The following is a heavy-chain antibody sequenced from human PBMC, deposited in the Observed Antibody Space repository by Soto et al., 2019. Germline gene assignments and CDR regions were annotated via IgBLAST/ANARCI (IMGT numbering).Heavy chain of an antibody. D-gene: IGHD4-17*01. CDR2: IYYSGST. Sequence: QVQLQESGPGLVKPSQTLSLTCTVSGGSISSGGYYWSWIRQHPGKGLEWIGYIYYSGSTYYNPSLKSRVTISVDTSKNQCSLKLSSVTAADTAVYYCAREAATVTTGWFDPWGQGTLVTVSS. CDR3: AREAATVTTGWFDP. V-gene: IGHV4-31*03. J-gene: IGHJ5*02. CDR1: GGSISSGGYY.